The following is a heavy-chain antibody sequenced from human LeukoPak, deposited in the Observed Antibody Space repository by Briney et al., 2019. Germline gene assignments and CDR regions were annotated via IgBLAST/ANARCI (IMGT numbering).Heavy chain of an antibody. Sequence: SETLSLTCTVSGDSMSDSYWSWIRQPAGKGLEWIGRIYASGSTNYNPSLKSRVTISVDTSKNQFSLKLSSVTAADTAVYYCARLATYYYGSGRTYMDYWGQGTLVTVSS. CDR3: ARLATYYYGSGRTYMDY. D-gene: IGHD3-10*01. CDR2: IYASGST. J-gene: IGHJ4*02. V-gene: IGHV4-4*07. CDR1: GDSMSDSY.